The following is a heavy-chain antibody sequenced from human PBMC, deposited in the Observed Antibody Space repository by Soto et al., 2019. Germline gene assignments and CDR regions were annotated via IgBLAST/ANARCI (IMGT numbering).Heavy chain of an antibody. V-gene: IGHV3-48*03. D-gene: IGHD2-2*01. CDR2: IDASGTVI. CDR3: ARDLAAYAMHV. CDR1: ACTLGSYH. J-gene: IGHJ6*02. Sequence: VQLLESGGGLGQPGGSLRLSCVASACTLGSYHMDWGRQAQGKGLVWLSYIDASGTVIYDADSVRGRFTVFRANAKNPLFLEMNSLRDDDTAVYYCARDLAAYAMHVWGQGTTVTVSS.